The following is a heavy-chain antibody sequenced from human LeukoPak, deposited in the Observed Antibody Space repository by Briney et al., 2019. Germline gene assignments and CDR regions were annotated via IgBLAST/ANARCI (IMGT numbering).Heavy chain of an antibody. CDR1: GASFSDYY. Sequence: SETLSLTWVIYGASFSDYYWSWIRQPPGKGLEWIGEIHHSVGTKYNPSLKSRVTISADTSKNQFSLNLSSVTAADTAVYYCAKNNWFDPWGQGTLATVSS. V-gene: IGHV4-34*01. CDR2: IHHSVGT. CDR3: AKNNWFDP. J-gene: IGHJ5*02.